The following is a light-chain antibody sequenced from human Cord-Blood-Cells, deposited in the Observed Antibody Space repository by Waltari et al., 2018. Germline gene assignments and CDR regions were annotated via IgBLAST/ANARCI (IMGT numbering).Light chain of an antibody. CDR3: QQSYSTPLT. J-gene: IGKJ4*01. CDR2: AAS. V-gene: IGKV1-39*01. Sequence: DIQMTQSPSSLSASVADSVTITCRASQIISSSLNCYQQKPGKAPKLLIYAASSLQSGVPSRFSCSGSGTDFTLTISSLQPEDFATYYCQQSYSTPLTFGGGTKVEIK. CDR1: QIISSS.